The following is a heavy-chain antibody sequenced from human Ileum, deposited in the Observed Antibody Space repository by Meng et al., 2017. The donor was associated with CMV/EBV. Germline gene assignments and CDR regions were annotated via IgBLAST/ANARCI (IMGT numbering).Heavy chain of an antibody. Sequence: KTSGYTFPFYAMHWVRQAPGQRLEWMAWINPGNGDTEYSQKFQDRLTITVDTSANTASMELSSLRSEDTAVYYCAREGFSSGWSYFDSWGQGTLVTVSS. D-gene: IGHD6-19*01. J-gene: IGHJ4*02. CDR1: GYTFPFYA. V-gene: IGHV1-3*01. CDR3: AREGFSSGWSYFDS. CDR2: INPGNGDT.